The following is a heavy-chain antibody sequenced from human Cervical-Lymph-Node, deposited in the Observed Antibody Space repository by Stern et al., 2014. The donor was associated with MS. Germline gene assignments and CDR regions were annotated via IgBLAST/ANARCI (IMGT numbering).Heavy chain of an antibody. CDR1: GFTFSSYG. D-gene: IGHD4-23*01. Sequence: QVPLVESGGGGVQPGRSLGLSCAASGFTFSSYGMHWVRQAPGKGREWVAVIWYDGSNKYYADSVKGRFTISRDNSKKTLYLQMNSLRAEDTAVYYCAREGGNTAKYFQHWGQGTLVTVSS. CDR2: IWYDGSNK. CDR3: AREGGNTAKYFQH. V-gene: IGHV3-33*01. J-gene: IGHJ1*01.